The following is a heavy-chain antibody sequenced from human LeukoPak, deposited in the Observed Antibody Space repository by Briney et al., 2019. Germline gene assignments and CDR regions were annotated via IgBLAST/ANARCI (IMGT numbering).Heavy chain of an antibody. D-gene: IGHD7-27*01. CDR2: IYPKTGGT. Sequence: ASVKVSCTTSVYTFTGYYLHWVRQAPGQGLEWMGWIYPKTGGTSYAHKYHGRVTMTRGTSICTASMELIGLRSDDTAASYSAGTWGQVGFDPWGQGTLVSVS. CDR3: AGTWGQVGFDP. J-gene: IGHJ5*02. V-gene: IGHV1-2*02. CDR1: VYTFTGYY.